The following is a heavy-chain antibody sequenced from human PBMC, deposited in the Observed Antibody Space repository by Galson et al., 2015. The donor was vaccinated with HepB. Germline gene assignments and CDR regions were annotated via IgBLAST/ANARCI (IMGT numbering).Heavy chain of an antibody. CDR2: IYSGGST. J-gene: IGHJ2*01. CDR3: ARDPAAGVDYQRDWYFDL. CDR1: GFTVSSNY. D-gene: IGHD6-13*01. Sequence: SLRLSCAASGFTVSSNYMSWVRQAPGKGLEWVSVIYSGGSTYYADSVKGRFTISRDNSKNTLYLQMNSLRAEDTAVYYCARDPAAGVDYQRDWYFDLWGRGTLVTVSS. V-gene: IGHV3-53*01.